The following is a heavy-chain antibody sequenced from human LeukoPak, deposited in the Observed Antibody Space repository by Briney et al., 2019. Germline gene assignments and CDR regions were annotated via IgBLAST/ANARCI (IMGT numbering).Heavy chain of an antibody. CDR3: ARVLRSSVGSIAVAGTAAFDI. J-gene: IGHJ3*02. CDR2: INPNSGGT. D-gene: IGHD6-19*01. CDR1: GYTFTGYY. Sequence: ALVKVSCTASGYTFTGYYMHWVRQAPGQGLEWMGWINPNSGGTNYAQKFQGRVTMTRDTSISTAYMELSRLRSDDTAVYYCARVLRSSVGSIAVAGTAAFDIWGQGTMVTVSS. V-gene: IGHV1-2*02.